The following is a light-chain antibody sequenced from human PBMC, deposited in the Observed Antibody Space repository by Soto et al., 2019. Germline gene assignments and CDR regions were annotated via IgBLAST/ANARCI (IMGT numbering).Light chain of an antibody. CDR3: QHYKTWPLA. J-gene: IGKJ4*01. V-gene: IGKV3-15*01. CDR1: QGVGST. Sequence: EIGMTQSPAALSVSQGERVTLSFRASQGVGSTVNWYRQQPGQAPRLLIYDAYLSATGVPARFSGSGSGTEFTLTITTLQSEDFAVYYCQHYKTWPLAFGGGIKVDI. CDR2: DAY.